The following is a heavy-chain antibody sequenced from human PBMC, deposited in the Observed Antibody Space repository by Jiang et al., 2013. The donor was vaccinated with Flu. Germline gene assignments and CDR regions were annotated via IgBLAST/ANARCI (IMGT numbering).Heavy chain of an antibody. CDR3: ARLNYDFWSGHYYFDY. CDR2: IDPSDSYT. D-gene: IGHD3-3*01. V-gene: IGHV5-10-1*01. J-gene: IGHJ4*02. CDR1: GYSFTSYW. Sequence: ESGAEVKKPGESLRISCKGSGYSFTSYWISWVRQMPGKGLEWMGRIDPSDSYTNYSPSFQGHVTISADKSISTAYLQWSSLKASDTAMYYCARLNYDFWSGHYYFDYWGQGTLVTVSS.